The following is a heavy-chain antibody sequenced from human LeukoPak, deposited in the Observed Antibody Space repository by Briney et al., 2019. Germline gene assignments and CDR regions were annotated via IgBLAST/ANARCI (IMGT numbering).Heavy chain of an antibody. CDR2: IRANKGNI. CDR1: GYTFTIYG. V-gene: IGHV1-18*01. D-gene: IGHD6-13*01. Sequence: ASVKVSCKASGYTFTIYGISWVRQAPGQALEWLGWIRANKGNINYAQNFQGRVTMTTDTSTSTAYMELRSLRSDDTAVYFCARPRAAPDTYYFDYWGQGTLVTVSS. CDR3: ARPRAAPDTYYFDY. J-gene: IGHJ4*02.